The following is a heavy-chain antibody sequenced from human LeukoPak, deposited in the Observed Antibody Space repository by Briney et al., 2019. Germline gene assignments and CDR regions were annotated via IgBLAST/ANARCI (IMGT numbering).Heavy chain of an antibody. J-gene: IGHJ4*02. D-gene: IGHD2-21*02. CDR1: GGSFSGYY. Sequence: LSLTCAVYGGSFSGYYWSWIRQPPGKGLEWVSYISSSGSTIYYADSVKGRFTISRDNAKNSLYLQMNSLRAEDTAVYYCARDLKDVVVTATGDFDYWGQGTLVTVSS. V-gene: IGHV3-11*01. CDR3: ARDLKDVVVTATGDFDY. CDR2: ISSSGSTI.